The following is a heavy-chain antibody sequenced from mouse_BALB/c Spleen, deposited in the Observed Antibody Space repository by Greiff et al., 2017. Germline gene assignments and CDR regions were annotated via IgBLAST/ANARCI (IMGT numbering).Heavy chain of an antibody. Sequence: VQLQQSGAELVRPGTSVKVSCKASGYAFTNYLIEWVKQRPGQGLEWIGVINPGSGGTNYNEKFKGKATLTADKSSSTAYMQLSSLTSDDSAVYFCARSDYYGSSPFAYWGQGTLVTGSA. D-gene: IGHD1-1*01. CDR3: ARSDYYGSSPFAY. J-gene: IGHJ3*01. CDR1: GYAFTNYL. CDR2: INPGSGGT. V-gene: IGHV1-54*03.